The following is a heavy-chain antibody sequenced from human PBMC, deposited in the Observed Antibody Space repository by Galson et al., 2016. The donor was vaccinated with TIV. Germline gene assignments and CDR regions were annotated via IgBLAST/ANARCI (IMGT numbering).Heavy chain of an antibody. Sequence: SLRLSCAASGFTFRSYAMNWVRQAPGKGLEWVAFISHDGNDRYYADSVKGRFTISRDNSRNTVYLQMNSLRPEDKAVYYCARDRGLRWGLADCFDMWGQGTMVTVSS. V-gene: IGHV3-30*04. CDR3: ARDRGLRWGLADCFDM. CDR2: ISHDGNDR. D-gene: IGHD4-23*01. CDR1: GFTFRSYA. J-gene: IGHJ3*02.